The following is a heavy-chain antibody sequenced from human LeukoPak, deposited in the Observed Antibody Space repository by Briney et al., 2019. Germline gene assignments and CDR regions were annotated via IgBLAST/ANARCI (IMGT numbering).Heavy chain of an antibody. CDR1: GYTFTGYY. CDR2: IIVYNGHT. CDR3: ARATVGATSGDS. Sequence: EASVKVSCKASGYTFTGYYMHWVRQAPGQGLEWMGWIIVYNGHTNYAQNLQGRVTMTTDASTSTAYMELRSLSSDDTAIYYCARATVGATSGDSWGQGTLVTVSS. J-gene: IGHJ5*01. V-gene: IGHV1-18*04. D-gene: IGHD1-26*01.